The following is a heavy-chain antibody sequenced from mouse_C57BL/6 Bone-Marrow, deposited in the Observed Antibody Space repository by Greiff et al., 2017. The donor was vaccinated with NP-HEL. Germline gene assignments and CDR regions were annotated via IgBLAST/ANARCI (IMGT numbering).Heavy chain of an antibody. CDR1: GYTFPSSW. Sequence: QVQLQQPGAELVKPGASVKMSCKAFGYTFPSSWKTWVKQRPGQGLEWFGDIYPGSGSTNYNEKFKSKATLTVDTSSSTAYMQLSSLTSEDSAVYYCARGYGYRYFDVWGTGTTVTVSS. CDR2: IYPGSGST. CDR3: ARGYGYRYFDV. V-gene: IGHV1-55*01. D-gene: IGHD1-1*01. J-gene: IGHJ1*03.